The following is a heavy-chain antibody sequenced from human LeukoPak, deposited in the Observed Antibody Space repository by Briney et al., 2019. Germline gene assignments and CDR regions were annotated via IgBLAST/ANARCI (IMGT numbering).Heavy chain of an antibody. CDR3: ARDLGYFDY. Sequence: GGSLRLSCAASGFTFSSYAMSWVRQAPGKGLEWVSAISGSGGSTYYAGSVKGRFTISRDNSKNTVYLQMNSLRAEDTAVYYCARDLGYFDYWGQGTLVTVSS. V-gene: IGHV3-23*01. CDR2: ISGSGGST. J-gene: IGHJ4*02. D-gene: IGHD7-27*01. CDR1: GFTFSSYA.